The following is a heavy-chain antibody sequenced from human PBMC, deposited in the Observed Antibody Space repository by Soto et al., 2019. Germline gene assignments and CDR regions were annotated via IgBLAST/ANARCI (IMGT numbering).Heavy chain of an antibody. CDR3: ARCPIAARMAFDI. Sequence: QVQLQQWGAGLLKPSETLSLTCAVYGGSFSGYYWSWIRQPPGKGLEWIGEINHSGSTNYNPSLKSRVTISVDTSKNQFSLKLSSVTAADTAVYYCARCPIAARMAFDIWGQGTMVTVSS. CDR1: GGSFSGYY. V-gene: IGHV4-34*01. CDR2: INHSGST. D-gene: IGHD6-6*01. J-gene: IGHJ3*02.